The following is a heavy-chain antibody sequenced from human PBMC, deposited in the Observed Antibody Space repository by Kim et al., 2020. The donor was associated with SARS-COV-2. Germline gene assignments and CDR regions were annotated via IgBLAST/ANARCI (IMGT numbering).Heavy chain of an antibody. J-gene: IGHJ6*02. CDR2: ISAYNGNT. Sequence: ASVKVSCKASGYTFTSYGISWVRQAPGQGLEWMGWISAYNGNTNYAQKLQGRVTMTTDTSTSTAYMELRSLRSDDTAVYYCARDGVYYDILTGPEIQGYYYGMDVWGQGTTVTVSS. CDR1: GYTFTSYG. V-gene: IGHV1-18*04. D-gene: IGHD3-9*01. CDR3: ARDGVYYDILTGPEIQGYYYGMDV.